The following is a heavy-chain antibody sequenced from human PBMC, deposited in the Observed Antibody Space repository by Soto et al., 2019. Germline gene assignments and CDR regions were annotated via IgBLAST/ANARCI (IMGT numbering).Heavy chain of an antibody. J-gene: IGHJ3*02. CDR3: ARPGLDYSKYGLDDAFDI. CDR1: GYSFTSYW. Sequence: HGESLKISCKGSGYSFTSYWIGWVRQMPGKGLEWMGIIYPGDSDTRYSPSFQGQVTISADKSISTAYLQWSSLKASDTAMYYCARPGLDYSKYGLDDAFDIWGQGTMVTVSS. D-gene: IGHD4-4*01. V-gene: IGHV5-51*01. CDR2: IYPGDSDT.